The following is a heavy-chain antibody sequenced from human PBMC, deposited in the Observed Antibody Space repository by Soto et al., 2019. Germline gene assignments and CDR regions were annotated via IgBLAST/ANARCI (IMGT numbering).Heavy chain of an antibody. Sequence: ASVKVSCKASGYAFSHYGISWVRLAPGQELEWMGWIGVYNGKTNYAQKLQGRVTMTTDTSTSTAYMELRSLRSDDTAVYYCARDLDGSGSYYTDFWGQGTLVTVSS. D-gene: IGHD3-10*01. CDR3: ARDLDGSGSYYTDF. CDR2: IGVYNGKT. V-gene: IGHV1-18*01. J-gene: IGHJ4*02. CDR1: GYAFSHYG.